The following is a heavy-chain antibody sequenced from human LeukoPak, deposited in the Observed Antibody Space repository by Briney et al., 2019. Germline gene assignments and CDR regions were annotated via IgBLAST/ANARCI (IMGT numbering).Heavy chain of an antibody. CDR1: LDSTTSNC. V-gene: IGHV4-4*02. Sequence: PSETLSLTCTVSLDSTTSNCWSWVRQPPGKGLEWLGEIHRSGSPNYNPSLQSRVTISIDRSRNQIVLELSSVTAADTAVYYCAREILGGFNPGAYWGQGTLVTVSS. D-gene: IGHD1-14*01. J-gene: IGHJ4*02. CDR3: AREILGGFNPGAY. CDR2: IHRSGSP.